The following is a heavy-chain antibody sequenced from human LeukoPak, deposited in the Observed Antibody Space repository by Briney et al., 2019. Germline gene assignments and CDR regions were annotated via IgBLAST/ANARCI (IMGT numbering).Heavy chain of an antibody. CDR3: ARLLYGGNSWQYYYGMDV. V-gene: IGHV4-59*01. CDR2: VSHSGST. J-gene: IGHJ6*02. Sequence: SETLSLTCTVSGGSIGSYFWSWIRQPPGKGLEWIGYVSHSGSTNYNPSLESRVTISGDTSTNQFSLKLNSLTAADTAVYYCARLLYGGNSWQYYYGMDVWGQGTTVTVSS. CDR1: GGSIGSYF. D-gene: IGHD4-23*01.